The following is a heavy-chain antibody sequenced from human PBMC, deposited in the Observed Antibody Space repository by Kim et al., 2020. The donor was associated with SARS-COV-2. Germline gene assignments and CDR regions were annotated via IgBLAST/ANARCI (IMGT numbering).Heavy chain of an antibody. D-gene: IGHD4-17*01. J-gene: IGHJ5*02. CDR1: GGSVSSGSYY. Sequence: SETLSLTCTVSGGSVSSGSYYWSWIRQPPGKGLEWIGYIYYSGSTNYNPSLKSRVTISVDTSKNQFSLKLSSVTAADTAVYYFASDTREYGGDTRWFDP. V-gene: IGHV4-61*01. CDR2: IYYSGST. CDR3: ASDTREYGGDTRWFDP.